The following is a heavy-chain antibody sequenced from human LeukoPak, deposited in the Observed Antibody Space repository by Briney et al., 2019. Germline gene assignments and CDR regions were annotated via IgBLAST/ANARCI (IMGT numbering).Heavy chain of an antibody. D-gene: IGHD2-15*01. CDR2: ISAYNGNT. Sequence: GASVKVSCKASGYTFTSYGISWVRQAPGQGLEWMGWISAYNGNTNYAQELQGRVTMTTDTSTSTAYMELRSLRSDDTAVYYCARDHCSGGSCSRQEDYWGQGTLVTVSS. CDR1: GYTFTSYG. J-gene: IGHJ4*02. V-gene: IGHV1-18*01. CDR3: ARDHCSGGSCSRQEDY.